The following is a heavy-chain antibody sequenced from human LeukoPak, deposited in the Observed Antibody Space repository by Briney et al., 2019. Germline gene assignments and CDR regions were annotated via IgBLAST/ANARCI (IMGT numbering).Heavy chain of an antibody. D-gene: IGHD6-13*01. CDR3: ARQGGYIAAADPGDAFDI. CDR1: GFTLSSYW. V-gene: IGHV3-7*01. CDR2: IKQDGSEK. J-gene: IGHJ3*02. Sequence: PGGSLRLSCAASGFTLSSYWMSWVRQAPGKGLEWVANIKQDGSEKYYVDSVKGRFTISRDNAKNSLYLQMNSLRAEDTAVYYCARQGGYIAAADPGDAFDIWGQGTMVTVSS.